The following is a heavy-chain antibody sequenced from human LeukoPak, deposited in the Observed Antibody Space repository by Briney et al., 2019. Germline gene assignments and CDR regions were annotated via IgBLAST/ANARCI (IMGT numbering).Heavy chain of an antibody. CDR2: ISSSSSYI. V-gene: IGHV3-21*01. Sequence: GTLSLTCAVSGGSISSSNWWGWVRQAPGKGLEWVSSISSSSSYIYYADSVKGRFTISRDNAKNSLYLQMNSLGAEDTAVYYCARGIVVVPTADYWGQGTLVTVSS. J-gene: IGHJ4*02. CDR3: ARGIVVVPTADY. CDR1: GGSISSSN. D-gene: IGHD2-2*01.